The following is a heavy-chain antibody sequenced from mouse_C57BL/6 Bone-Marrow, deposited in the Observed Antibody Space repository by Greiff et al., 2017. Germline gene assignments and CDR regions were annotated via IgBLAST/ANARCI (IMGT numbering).Heavy chain of an antibody. CDR2: IYPRSGNT. CDR1: GYTFTSYG. Sequence: QVQLKQSGAELARPGASVKLSCKASGYTFTSYGISWVKQRTGQGLEWIGEIYPRSGNTYYNEKFKGKATLTADKSSSTAYMELRSLTSEDSAVYFGAKIPDGYFPWFAYWGQGTLVTVSA. V-gene: IGHV1-81*01. CDR3: AKIPDGYFPWFAY. J-gene: IGHJ3*01. D-gene: IGHD2-3*01.